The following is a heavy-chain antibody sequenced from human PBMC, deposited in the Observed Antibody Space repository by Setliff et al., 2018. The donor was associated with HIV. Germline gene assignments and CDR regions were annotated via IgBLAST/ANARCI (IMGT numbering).Heavy chain of an antibody. J-gene: IGHJ6*02. CDR2: MHTSGNT. V-gene: IGHV4-4*07. Sequence: SETLSLTCTSSGDSISGYYWSWIRQPAGKGLEWIGRMHTSGNTNYNPSLKSRVTMSVDTSKNQFSLKLSSVTAADTAVYYCARQYNRQYGMDVWGQGTTVTVSS. CDR3: ARQYNRQYGMDV. D-gene: IGHD1-20*01. CDR1: GDSISGYY.